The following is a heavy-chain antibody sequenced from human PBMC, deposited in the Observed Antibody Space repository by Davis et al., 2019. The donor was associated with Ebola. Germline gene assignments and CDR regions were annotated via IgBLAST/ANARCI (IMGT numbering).Heavy chain of an antibody. Sequence: ASVKVSCKASGYTFTSYYMHWVRQAPGQGLEWMGIINSSGGSTSYAQKFQGRVTMTRDTSTSTVYMELSSLRSEDTAVYYCARPLGAGGLHDAFDIWGQGTMVTVSS. V-gene: IGHV1-46*01. CDR2: INSSGGST. D-gene: IGHD6-25*01. J-gene: IGHJ3*02. CDR3: ARPLGAGGLHDAFDI. CDR1: GYTFTSYY.